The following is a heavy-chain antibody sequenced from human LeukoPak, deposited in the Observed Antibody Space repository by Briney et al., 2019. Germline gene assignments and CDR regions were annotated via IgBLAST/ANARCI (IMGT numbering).Heavy chain of an antibody. V-gene: IGHV3-30*04. CDR2: ISYDGNNK. Sequence: GGSLRLSCAASGFTFNNYAMYWVRQAPLKGLEWVAVISYDGNNKYSADSVNARFTISRDNSKNTLYLQMRSLRTEDTAVYYCGRDRDRDIIGDGMDVWGKGTTVTVSS. CDR3: GRDRDRDIIGDGMDV. J-gene: IGHJ6*04. D-gene: IGHD3-9*01. CDR1: GFTFNNYA.